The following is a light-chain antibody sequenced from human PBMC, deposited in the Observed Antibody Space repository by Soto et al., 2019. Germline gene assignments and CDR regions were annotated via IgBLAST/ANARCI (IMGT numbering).Light chain of an antibody. CDR1: SSDVGGYNY. CDR2: EVS. J-gene: IGLJ3*02. V-gene: IGLV2-14*01. CDR3: QSYDNSLSGSWV. Sequence: QSALTQPASVSGSPGQSITISCTGTSSDVGGYNYVSWYQQRPGKAPKLMIYEVSNRPSGVSNRFSGSKSGNTASLTINGLQAEDEAHYYCQSYDNSLSGSWVFGGGTKVTVL.